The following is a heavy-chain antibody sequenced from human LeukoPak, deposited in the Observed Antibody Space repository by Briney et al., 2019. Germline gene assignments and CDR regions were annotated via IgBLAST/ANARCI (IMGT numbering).Heavy chain of an antibody. CDR3: TRGSIAYYYMDV. Sequence: NTSETLSLTCSVSGASISSGSNYWGWIRQPPGKTLEWIGSIYSSGSTYYNPSLKSRVIIIIDTPKNHFSLTLSSVTAADTAVYYCTRGSIAYYYMDVWGKGTTVTISS. J-gene: IGHJ6*03. D-gene: IGHD3-22*01. CDR2: IYSSGST. CDR1: GASISSGSNY. V-gene: IGHV4-39*07.